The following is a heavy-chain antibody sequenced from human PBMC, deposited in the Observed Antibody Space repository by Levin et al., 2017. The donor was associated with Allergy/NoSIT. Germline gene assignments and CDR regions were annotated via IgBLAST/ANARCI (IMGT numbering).Heavy chain of an antibody. J-gene: IGHJ6*03. CDR3: AREEGRVAATLYYYYYYYMDV. CDR1: GFTFSDHY. V-gene: IGHV3-72*01. Sequence: GGSLRLSCAASGFTFSDHYMDWVRQAPGKGLEWVGRTRNKANSYTTEYAASVKGRFTISRDDSKNSLYLQMNSLKTEDTAVYYCAREEGRVAATLYYYYYYYMDVWGKGTTVTVSS. D-gene: IGHD2-15*01. CDR2: TRNKANSYTT.